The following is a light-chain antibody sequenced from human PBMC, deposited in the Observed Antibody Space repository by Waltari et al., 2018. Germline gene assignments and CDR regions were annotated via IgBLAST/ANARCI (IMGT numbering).Light chain of an antibody. Sequence: QSALTQPASVSGSPGQSITISCTGTSSDVGGFNFVSWYQQHPGKAPKLMIYDVSKRPSGVSNRFSGSQCGNTASLTISGLQAEDEADYYCSSYTISSTLNWVFGGGTKLTVL. J-gene: IGLJ3*02. CDR2: DVS. CDR1: SSDVGGFNF. CDR3: SSYTISSTLNWV. V-gene: IGLV2-14*03.